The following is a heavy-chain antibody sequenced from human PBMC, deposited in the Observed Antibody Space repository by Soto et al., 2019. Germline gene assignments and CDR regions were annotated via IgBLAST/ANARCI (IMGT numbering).Heavy chain of an antibody. D-gene: IGHD3-3*01. CDR2: IYYSGST. Sequence: SLSLTCTVSGGSVSSGSYYWSWIRQPPGKGLEWIGYIYYSGSTNYNPSLKSRVTISVDTSKNQFSLKLSSVTAADTAVYYCAREELLRFLEWPEGMDVGAQGTTVTVYS. CDR3: AREELLRFLEWPEGMDV. J-gene: IGHJ6*02. CDR1: GGSVSSGSYY. V-gene: IGHV4-61*01.